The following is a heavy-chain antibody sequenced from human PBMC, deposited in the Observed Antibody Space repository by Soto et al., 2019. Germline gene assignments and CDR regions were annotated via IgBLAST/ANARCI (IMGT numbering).Heavy chain of an antibody. J-gene: IGHJ6*02. CDR2: FDPEDGET. D-gene: IGHD3-10*01. CDR3: ATRPRESYYGSGSYYAYGMDV. V-gene: IGHV1-24*01. Sequence: ASVKVSCKVSGYTFTELSMHWVRQAPGKGLEWMGGFDPEDGETIYAQKFQGRVTMTEDTSTDTAYMELSSLRSEDTAVYYCATRPRESYYGSGSYYAYGMDVWGQGTTVTVSS. CDR1: GYTFTELS.